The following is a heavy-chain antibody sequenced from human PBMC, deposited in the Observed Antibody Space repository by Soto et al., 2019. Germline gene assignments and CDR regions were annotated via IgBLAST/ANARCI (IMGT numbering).Heavy chain of an antibody. J-gene: IGHJ4*02. CDR1: GFTFSSYS. CDR2: ISSSSSYI. V-gene: IGHV3-21*01. CDR3: ARSTSSSWVFDY. Sequence: GGPLRLSCAASGFTFSSYSMNWVRQAPGKGLEWVSSISSSSSYIYYADSVKGRFTISRDNAKNSLYLQMNSLRAEDTAVYYCARSTSSSWVFDYWGQGTLVTVSS. D-gene: IGHD6-13*01.